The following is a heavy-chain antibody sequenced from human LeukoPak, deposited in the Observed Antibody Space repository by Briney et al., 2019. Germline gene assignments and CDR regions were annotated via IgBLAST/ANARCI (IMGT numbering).Heavy chain of an antibody. D-gene: IGHD3-16*02. CDR2: MNPNSGNT. CDR3: ARVGYDYVWGSYRPDY. J-gene: IGHJ4*02. Sequence: ASVKVSCKASGYTFTGYYMHWVRQAPGQGLEWMGWMNPNSGNTGYAQKFQGRVTMTRNTSISTAYMELSSLRSEDTAVYYCARVGYDYVWGSYRPDYWGQGTLVTVSS. CDR1: GYTFTGYY. V-gene: IGHV1-8*02.